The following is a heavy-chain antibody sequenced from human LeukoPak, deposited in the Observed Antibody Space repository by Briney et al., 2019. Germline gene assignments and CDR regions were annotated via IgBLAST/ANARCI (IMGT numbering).Heavy chain of an antibody. D-gene: IGHD1-14*01. CDR3: ASAGRNAFEI. CDR2: ISYDGSNK. CDR1: GFTFSSSA. J-gene: IGHJ3*02. Sequence: PGGSLRLSCAASGFTFSSSAMHWVRQAPGKGLEWVAVISYDGSNKYYADSVKGRFTISRHNSKNTLYVQKNSLRSEDTAVYYCASAGRNAFEIWGQGTMVTVSS. V-gene: IGHV3-30*04.